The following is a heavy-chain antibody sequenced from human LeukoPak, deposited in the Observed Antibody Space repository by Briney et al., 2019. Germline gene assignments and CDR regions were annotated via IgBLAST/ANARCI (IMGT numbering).Heavy chain of an antibody. CDR3: AKVDLVGVQADY. Sequence: SETLTLTCTVSGGSISSNSYYWGWNPQPPGQGLEWISNIYYSGSTYYRPSRTSRVIISTNTCENPISLKLSSMTAADTAVTYCAKVDLVGVQADYWGQGTLVTVSS. D-gene: IGHD1-26*01. CDR1: GGSISSNSYY. V-gene: IGHV4-39*01. CDR2: IYYSGST. J-gene: IGHJ4*02.